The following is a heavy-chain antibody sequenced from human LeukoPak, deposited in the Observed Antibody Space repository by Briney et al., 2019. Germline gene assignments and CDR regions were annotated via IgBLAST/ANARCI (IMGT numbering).Heavy chain of an antibody. V-gene: IGHV3-30*18. CDR2: ISYDGSHK. J-gene: IGHJ3*02. D-gene: IGHD2-2*01. CDR3: AKKLLPVNAMGGHAFDI. Sequence: PGGSLRLSCAAPGFTFSDYGMHWVRQAPGRGLEWVAVISYDGSHKYYADSVKGRFTISRDNSKNTLYLQMNSLRADDTSVFYCAKKLLPVNAMGGHAFDIWGQGTMLTVSS. CDR1: GFTFSDYG.